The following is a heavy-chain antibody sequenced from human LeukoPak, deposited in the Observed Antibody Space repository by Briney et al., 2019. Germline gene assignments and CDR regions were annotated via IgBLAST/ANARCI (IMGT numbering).Heavy chain of an antibody. CDR1: GFTFSSYA. J-gene: IGHJ4*02. CDR3: ARRPLGSSWYFDY. V-gene: IGHV3-23*01. CDR2: ISGSGGST. D-gene: IGHD6-13*01. Sequence: GGSLRLSCAASGFTFSSYAMSWVRRAPGKGLEWVSAISGSGGSTYYADSVKGRFTISRDNSKNTLYLQMNSLRADDTAVYHCARRPLGSSWYFDYWGQETLVTVSS.